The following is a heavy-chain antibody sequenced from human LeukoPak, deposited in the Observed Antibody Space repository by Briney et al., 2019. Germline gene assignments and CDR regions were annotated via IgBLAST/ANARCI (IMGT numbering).Heavy chain of an antibody. CDR2: IRYDGNNE. Sequence: PGGSLRLSCAASGLTFSTYGMHWVRQAPGKGLGWAAFIRYDGNNEYYADSVRGRFTISRDNSKNTLYLQMSSLRSEDTAVYYCAQGTSILATINNWGQGTLVTVSS. J-gene: IGHJ1*01. CDR3: AQGTSILATINN. D-gene: IGHD5-12*01. CDR1: GLTFSTYG. V-gene: IGHV3-30*02.